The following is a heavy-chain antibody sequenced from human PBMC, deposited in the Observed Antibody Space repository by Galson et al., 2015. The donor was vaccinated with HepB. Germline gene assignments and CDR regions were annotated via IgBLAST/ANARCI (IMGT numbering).Heavy chain of an antibody. V-gene: IGHV1-3*01. CDR3: ASAGTAKSAFDI. D-gene: IGHD2-21*02. J-gene: IGHJ3*02. CDR1: GFTFTGYT. Sequence: SVKVSCKASGFTFTGYTLHWVRQAPGQRLEWMGWINAGNGNTKYSQNFQGRVTITRDTSATTAYMEVSSLISEDTSICYCASAGTAKSAFDIWGQGTMVTVSS. CDR2: INAGNGNT.